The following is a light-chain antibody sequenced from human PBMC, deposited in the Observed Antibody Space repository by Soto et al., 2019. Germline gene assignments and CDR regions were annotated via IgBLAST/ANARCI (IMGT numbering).Light chain of an antibody. V-gene: IGKV3-11*01. CDR1: QSVISY. J-gene: IGKJ4*01. Sequence: EIVLTQSPATLALSPGERATLSCRASQSVISYLAWYQQKPGQAPRLLIYDASNRATGIPARFSGSGSGTAFTLTISSLAPEDFAVYYCQQRINWPLTFGGGTKVEIK. CDR2: DAS. CDR3: QQRINWPLT.